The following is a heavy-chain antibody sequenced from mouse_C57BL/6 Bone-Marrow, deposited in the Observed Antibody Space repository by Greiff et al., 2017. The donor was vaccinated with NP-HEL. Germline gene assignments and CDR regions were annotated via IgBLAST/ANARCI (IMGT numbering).Heavy chain of an antibody. CDR2: INPSSGYT. J-gene: IGHJ4*01. V-gene: IGHV1-4*01. D-gene: IGHD1-1*01. CDR1: GYTFTSYT. Sequence: QVQLQQSGAELARPGASVKMSCKASGYTFTSYTMHWVKQRPGQGLEWIGYINPSSGYTKYNQKFKDKATLTADKSSSTAYMQLSSLTSEDSAVYYCASRLTTVVDPLYAMDDWGQGTSVTVSS. CDR3: ASRLTTVVDPLYAMDD.